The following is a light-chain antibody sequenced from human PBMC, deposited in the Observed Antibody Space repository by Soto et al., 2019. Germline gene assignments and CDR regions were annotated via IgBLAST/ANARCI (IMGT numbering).Light chain of an antibody. CDR1: QSDSSTY. CDR2: AAS. CDR3: QHYGTSTRT. J-gene: IGKJ4*01. V-gene: IGKV3-20*01. Sequence: EIVLTQSPGTLSLSPGERATLSCRASQSDSSTYLAWYQQKPGQAPRLLIYAASIRATGIPDRFSGSGSGTDFTLTISRLEPADFAVYYCQHYGTSTRTFGGGTKVEIK.